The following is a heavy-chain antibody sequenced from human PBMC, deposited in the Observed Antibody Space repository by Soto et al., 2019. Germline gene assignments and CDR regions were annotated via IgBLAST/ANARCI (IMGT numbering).Heavy chain of an antibody. D-gene: IGHD3-10*01. V-gene: IGHV3-33*01. J-gene: IGHJ6*02. CDR1: GFTFSSYG. CDR2: IWYDGSNK. CDR3: ARDTARAMVRIYYGMDV. Sequence: QVQLVESGGGVVQPGRSLRLSCAASGFTFSSYGMHWVRQAPGKGLEWVAVIWYDGSNKYYADSVKGRFTISRDNSKNTLYLIMNSLRAEDTAVYYCARDTARAMVRIYYGMDVWGQGTTVTVSS.